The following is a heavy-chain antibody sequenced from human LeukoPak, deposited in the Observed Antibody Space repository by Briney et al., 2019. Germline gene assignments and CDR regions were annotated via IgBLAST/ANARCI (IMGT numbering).Heavy chain of an antibody. CDR1: GFTFSSYG. CDR3: ARDMCSGGSCYVYYYYGMDV. D-gene: IGHD2-15*01. Sequence: GGPLRLSCAASGFTFSSYGMHWVRQAPGKGLEWVAVIWYDGSNKYYADSVKGLFTISRDNSKNTLYLQMNSLRAEDTAVYYCARDMCSGGSCYVYYYYGMDVWGKGTTVTVSS. V-gene: IGHV3-33*01. J-gene: IGHJ6*04. CDR2: IWYDGSNK.